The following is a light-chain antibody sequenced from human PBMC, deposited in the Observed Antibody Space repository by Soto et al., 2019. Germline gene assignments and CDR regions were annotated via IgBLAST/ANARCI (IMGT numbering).Light chain of an antibody. J-gene: IGKJ1*01. CDR1: QSVSSSY. Sequence: EIVLTQSPGTLSLSPGERATLSCRASQSVSSSYLAWYQQKPGQAPRLLIYGASSRATGIPDRSSGSGSGTAFTLTISRLEPEDFPVYYCHHYGSSLWTFGQGTKVEIK. CDR2: GAS. V-gene: IGKV3-20*01. CDR3: HHYGSSLWT.